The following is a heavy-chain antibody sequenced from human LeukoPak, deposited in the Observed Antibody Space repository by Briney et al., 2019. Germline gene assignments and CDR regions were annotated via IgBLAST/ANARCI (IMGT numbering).Heavy chain of an antibody. CDR1: GGSISRSTYY. CDR3: VRQEWIRMTRLQDY. J-gene: IGHJ4*02. V-gene: IGHV4-39*01. CDR2: AYYGGTT. Sequence: PSETLSLTCTVSGGSISRSTYYWVWIRQPPGKGLEWIGSAYYGGTTYYNPSLKSRVTISVDTSKNQFSLKLTSATAADTAVYYVVRQEWIRMTRLQDYWGQGILVTVSS. D-gene: IGHD5-12*01.